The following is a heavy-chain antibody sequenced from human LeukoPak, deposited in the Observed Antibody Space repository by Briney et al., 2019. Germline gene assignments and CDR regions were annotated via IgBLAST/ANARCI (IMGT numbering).Heavy chain of an antibody. V-gene: IGHV6-1*01. CDR1: GDSVSSNSAA. J-gene: IGHJ6*02. CDR2: TYYRSKWYN. D-gene: IGHD3-9*01. Sequence: SQTLSLTCAISGDSVSSNSAAWNWIRQSPSRGLEWLGRTYYRSKWYNDYAVSVKSRITINPDTSKNQFSLQLNSVTPEDTAVYCCARGNTGTASRYFDWFAPSRYGMDVWGQGTTVTVSS. CDR3: ARGNTGTASRYFDWFAPSRYGMDV.